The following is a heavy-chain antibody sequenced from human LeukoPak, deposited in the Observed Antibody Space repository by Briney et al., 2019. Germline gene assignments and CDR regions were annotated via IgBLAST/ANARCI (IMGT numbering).Heavy chain of an antibody. CDR1: GYTFTSYG. V-gene: IGHV1-18*01. CDR2: ISAYNGNT. D-gene: IGHD3-22*01. J-gene: IGHJ6*03. Sequence: ASVKVSCKASGYTFTSYGISWVRQAPGPGLEWMGWISAYNGNTNYAQKLQGRVTMTTAASTSTAYMELRSLRSDDTAVYYCARGGDYYDSSGYYYPEYYYYYMDVWGKGTTVTI. CDR3: ARGGDYYDSSGYYYPEYYYYYMDV.